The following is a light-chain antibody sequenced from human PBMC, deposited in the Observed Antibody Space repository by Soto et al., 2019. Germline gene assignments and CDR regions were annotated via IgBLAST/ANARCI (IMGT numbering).Light chain of an antibody. CDR1: QSISSY. V-gene: IGKV1-39*01. CDR3: QQSYSTPRT. J-gene: IGKJ1*01. CDR2: AAS. Sequence: DILMTQSPSSLSATVVDRVTITCRASQSISSYLNWYQQKPGKAPKLLIYAASSLQSGVPSRFSGSGSGTDLTLTISSLQPEDFATYYCQQSYSTPRTFGQGTKVEIK.